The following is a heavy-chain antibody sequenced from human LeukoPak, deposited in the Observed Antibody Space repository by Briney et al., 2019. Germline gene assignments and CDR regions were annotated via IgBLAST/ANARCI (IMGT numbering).Heavy chain of an antibody. Sequence: GGSLRLSCAASGFTFSTYEMNWVRQAPGKGLEWVSAISGDGANTYCADSVKGRFTMSRDNSKNTLYLQMNSLRAEDTAVYFCAKTVSGSHSYQGGDYWGQGTLVFVSS. D-gene: IGHD3-16*02. CDR2: ISGDGANT. CDR3: AKTVSGSHSYQGGDY. V-gene: IGHV3-23*01. CDR1: GFTFSTYE. J-gene: IGHJ4*02.